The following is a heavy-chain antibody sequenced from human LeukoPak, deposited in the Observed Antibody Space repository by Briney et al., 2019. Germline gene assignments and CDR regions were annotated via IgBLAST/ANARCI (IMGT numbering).Heavy chain of an antibody. V-gene: IGHV1-2*02. Sequence: GASVKVSCKASGYTFTGYYMHWVRQAPGQGLEWMGWINPNSGGTNYAQKFQGRVTMTRDTSIGTAYMELSRLRSDDTAVYYCARVRSWYGGLDYWGQGTLVTVSS. CDR1: GYTFTGYY. J-gene: IGHJ4*02. CDR3: ARVRSWYGGLDY. D-gene: IGHD6-13*01. CDR2: INPNSGGT.